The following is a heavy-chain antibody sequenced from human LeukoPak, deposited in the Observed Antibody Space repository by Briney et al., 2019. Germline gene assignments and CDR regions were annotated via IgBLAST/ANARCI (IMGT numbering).Heavy chain of an antibody. D-gene: IGHD3-22*01. V-gene: IGHV4-59*12. J-gene: IGHJ3*02. CDR3: ASSGYSVHDAFDI. Sequence: SETLSLTCTVSGGSISSYYWSWIRQPPGKGLEWIGYIYYSGSTNYNPSLKSRVTISVDTSKNQFSLKLSSVTAADTAVYYCASSGYSVHDAFDIWGQGTMVTVSS. CDR2: IYYSGST. CDR1: GGSISSYY.